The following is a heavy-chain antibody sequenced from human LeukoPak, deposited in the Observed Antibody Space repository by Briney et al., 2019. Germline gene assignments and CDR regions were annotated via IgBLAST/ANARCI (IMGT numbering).Heavy chain of an antibody. V-gene: IGHV3-23*01. Sequence: PGGSLRLSCAASGFTFSSYAMSWVRQAPGKGLEWVSAISGSGGSTYYADSVKGRFTISRDNSKNTLYLQMNSLRAEDTAVYYCARANYDFWSGYYPFDYWGQGTLVTVSS. CDR2: ISGSGGST. J-gene: IGHJ4*02. CDR1: GFTFSSYA. D-gene: IGHD3-3*01. CDR3: ARANYDFWSGYYPFDY.